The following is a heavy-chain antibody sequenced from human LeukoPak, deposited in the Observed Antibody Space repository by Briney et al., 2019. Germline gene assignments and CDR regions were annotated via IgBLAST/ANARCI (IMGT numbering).Heavy chain of an antibody. CDR3: AVLHYYDSSGYYKGYYYYGMDV. CDR1: GGTFSSYA. Sequence: GASVKVSCKASGGTFSSYAISWVRQAPGQGLEWMGGIIPIFGTANYAQKFQGRVTITADESTSTAYMELSSLRSEDTAVYYSAVLHYYDSSGYYKGYYYYGMDVWGQGTTVTVSS. CDR2: IIPIFGTA. V-gene: IGHV1-69*01. J-gene: IGHJ6*02. D-gene: IGHD3-22*01.